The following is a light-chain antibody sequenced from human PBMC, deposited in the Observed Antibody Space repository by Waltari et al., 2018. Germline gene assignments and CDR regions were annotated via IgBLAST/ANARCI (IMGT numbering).Light chain of an antibody. CDR2: EVS. Sequence: QSALTQPASVSGSPGQSITSSCAGTTSDVGNSNHVSWYQQHPGRAPKLIIYEVSERPSGVSNRFSGSKSGNTASLTISGLQPEDEADYYCYSYARTITFVFGGGTKLTVL. J-gene: IGLJ3*02. CDR1: TSDVGNSNH. CDR3: YSYARTITFV. V-gene: IGLV2-23*02.